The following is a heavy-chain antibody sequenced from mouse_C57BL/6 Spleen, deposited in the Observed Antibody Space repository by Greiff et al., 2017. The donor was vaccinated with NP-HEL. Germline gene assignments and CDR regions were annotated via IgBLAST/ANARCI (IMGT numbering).Heavy chain of an antibody. D-gene: IGHD1-1*01. J-gene: IGHJ2*01. CDR2: ISSGGSYT. V-gene: IGHV5-6*02. CDR1: GFTFSSYG. Sequence: DVKLVESGGDLVKPGGSLKLSCAASGFTFSSYGMSWVRQTPDKRLEWVATISSGGSYTYYPDSVKGRFTISREIAKNTLYLQMSSLKSDDTAMYYCARHYYGSSYPDYWGQGTTLTVSS. CDR3: ARHYYGSSYPDY.